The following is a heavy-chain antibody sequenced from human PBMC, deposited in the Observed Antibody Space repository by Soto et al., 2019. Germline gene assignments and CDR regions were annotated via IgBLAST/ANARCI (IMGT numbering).Heavy chain of an antibody. V-gene: IGHV3-30-3*01. J-gene: IGHJ4*02. CDR3: ARDGDNLMYYFDY. D-gene: IGHD2-21*01. CDR1: GFTFSSYA. CDR2: ISYDGSNK. Sequence: PGGSLRLSCAASGFTFSSYAMHWVRQAPGKGLEWVAVISYDGSNKYYADSVKGRFTISRDNSKNTLYLQMNSLRAEDTAVYYCARDGDNLMYYFDYWGQGTLVTVSS.